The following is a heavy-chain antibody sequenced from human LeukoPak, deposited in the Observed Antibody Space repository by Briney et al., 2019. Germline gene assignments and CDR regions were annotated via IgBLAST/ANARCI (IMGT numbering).Heavy chain of an antibody. CDR1: GYSISSGYY. CDR2: IYHSGST. CDR3: ARGSGSGWGHFDY. V-gene: IGHV4-38-2*02. J-gene: IGHJ4*02. D-gene: IGHD6-19*01. Sequence: SETLSLXCTVTGYSISSGYYWGWVRQSPERGLEWIGSIYHSGSTYYNPALKSRVTLSMDTSKNQFSLKLSSVTATDTAVYYCARGSGSGWGHFDYWGQGTLVTVSS.